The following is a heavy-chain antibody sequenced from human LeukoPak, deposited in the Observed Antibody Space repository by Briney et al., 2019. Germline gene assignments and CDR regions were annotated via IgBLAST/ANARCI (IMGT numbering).Heavy chain of an antibody. CDR2: INPNSGGT. CDR3: ARDGDSSGYYSAFDY. Sequence: GASVKVSCKASGYKFTGYYMHWVRQAPGQGLEWMGWINPNSGGTNYAQKFQGRVTMTRDTSISTAYMELSRLRSDDTAVYYCARDGDSSGYYSAFDYWGQGTLVTVSS. D-gene: IGHD3-22*01. J-gene: IGHJ4*02. V-gene: IGHV1-2*02. CDR1: GYKFTGYY.